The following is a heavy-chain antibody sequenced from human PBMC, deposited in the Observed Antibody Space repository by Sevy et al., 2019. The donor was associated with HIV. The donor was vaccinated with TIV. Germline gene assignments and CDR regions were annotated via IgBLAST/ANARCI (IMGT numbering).Heavy chain of an antibody. CDR3: TTVVGYCGGDCYPPFDY. J-gene: IGHJ4*02. CDR2: IKSKTDGGTT. CDR1: VFTFSNAW. D-gene: IGHD2-21*02. V-gene: IGHV3-15*01. Sequence: GGSLRLSCAASVFTFSNAWMSWVRQAPGKGLEWVGRIKSKTDGGTTDYAAPVKGRFTISRDDSKNTLYLQMNNLKTEDTAVYYCTTVVGYCGGDCYPPFDYWGQGTLVTVSS.